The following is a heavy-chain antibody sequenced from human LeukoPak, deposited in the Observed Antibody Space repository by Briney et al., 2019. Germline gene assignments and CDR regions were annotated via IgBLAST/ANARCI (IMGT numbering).Heavy chain of an antibody. CDR2: INPNSGGT. J-gene: IGHJ5*02. CDR3: ARDVRFLEWLLYRAHWFDP. V-gene: IGHV1-2*02. Sequence: ASVKVSCKASGYTFTGHYMHWVRQAPGQGLEWMGWINPNSGGTNYAQKFQGRVTITRDTSIRTAYMELSRLRSDDTAVYYCARDVRFLEWLLYRAHWFDPWGQGTLVTVSS. D-gene: IGHD3-3*01. CDR1: GYTFTGHY.